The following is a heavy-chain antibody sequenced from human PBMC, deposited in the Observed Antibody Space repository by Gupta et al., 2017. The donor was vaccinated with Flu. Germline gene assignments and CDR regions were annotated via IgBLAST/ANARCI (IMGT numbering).Heavy chain of an antibody. CDR3: VKDRGYTWDAIDF. V-gene: IGHV3-9*01. Sequence: FNDYAMPWVRQGPGKGLGWVSGISWNSDTIGYADSVKGRFALSRDTAKNSLYLQMNSLRPEDTALYYCVKDRGYTWDAIDFWGQGTMVTVSS. CDR2: ISWNSDTI. J-gene: IGHJ3*01. CDR1: FNDYA. D-gene: IGHD6-13*01.